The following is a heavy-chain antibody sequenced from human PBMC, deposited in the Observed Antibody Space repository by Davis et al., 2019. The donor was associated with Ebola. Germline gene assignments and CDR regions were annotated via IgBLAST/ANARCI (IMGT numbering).Heavy chain of an antibody. CDR3: AKDEAYCDGDCYPEYFQH. D-gene: IGHD2-21*02. J-gene: IGHJ1*01. Sequence: GESLKISCAASGFTFSSYSMNWVRQAPGKGLEWVSSISSSSSYIYYADSVKGRFTISRDNAKNSLYLQMNSLRAEDTAVYYCAKDEAYCDGDCYPEYFQHWGQGTLVTVSS. V-gene: IGHV3-21*04. CDR2: ISSSSSYI. CDR1: GFTFSSYS.